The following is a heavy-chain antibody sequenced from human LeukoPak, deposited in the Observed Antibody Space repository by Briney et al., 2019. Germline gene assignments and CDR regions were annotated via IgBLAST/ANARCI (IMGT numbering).Heavy chain of an antibody. CDR3: ARVVVDGEAFDI. CDR1: GGSISSGDYY. J-gene: IGHJ3*02. Sequence: PSETLSLTCTVSGGSISSGDYYWSWSPQPPGQGLEWVRYIYYSGSTHSSPSLKSRDTLSGDTSQNQFSLKLSPVTAADTAVYYCARVVVDGEAFDIWGRGTMVTVSS. V-gene: IGHV4-30-4*08. D-gene: IGHD2-8*02. CDR2: IYYSGST.